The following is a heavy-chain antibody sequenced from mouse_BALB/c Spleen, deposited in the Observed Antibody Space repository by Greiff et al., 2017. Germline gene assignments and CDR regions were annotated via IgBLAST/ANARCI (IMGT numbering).Heavy chain of an antibody. J-gene: IGHJ3*01. Sequence: QVQLQQSGAELAKPGASVKMSCKASGYTFTSYWMHWVKQRPGQGLEWIGYINPSTGYTEYNQKFKDKATLTADKSSSTAYMQLSSLTSEDSAVYYCAKTARATRFAYWGQGTLVTVSA. CDR2: INPSTGYT. D-gene: IGHD3-2*01. CDR1: GYTFTSYW. V-gene: IGHV1-7*01. CDR3: AKTARATRFAY.